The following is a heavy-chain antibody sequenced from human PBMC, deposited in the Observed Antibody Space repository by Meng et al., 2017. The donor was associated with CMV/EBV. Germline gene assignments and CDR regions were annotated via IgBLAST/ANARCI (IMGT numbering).Heavy chain of an antibody. V-gene: IGHV3-73*01. CDR2: IRSKANSYAT. J-gene: IGHJ4*02. CDR3: RAEAAAGTDIDY. D-gene: IGHD6-13*01. CDR1: GFTFSGSA. Sequence: GESLRLSCAASGFTFSGSAMHWVRQASGKGLEWVGRIRSKANSYATAYAASVKGRFTISRDDSKNTAYLQMNSLKTEDTAVYYCRAEAAAGTDIDYWGQGTLVTVSS.